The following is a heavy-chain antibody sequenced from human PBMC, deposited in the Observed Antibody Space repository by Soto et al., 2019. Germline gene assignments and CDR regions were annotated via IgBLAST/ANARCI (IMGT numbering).Heavy chain of an antibody. CDR1: GGSISSGDYY. Sequence: SETLSLTCTVSGGSISSGDYYWSWIRQPPGKGLEWIGYIYYSGSTYYNPSLKSRVTISVDTSKNQFSLKLSSVTAADTAVYYCATSTRQYYYYYGMDVWGQGTTVTVS. D-gene: IGHD2-2*01. J-gene: IGHJ6*02. V-gene: IGHV4-30-4*01. CDR2: IYYSGST. CDR3: ATSTRQYYYYYGMDV.